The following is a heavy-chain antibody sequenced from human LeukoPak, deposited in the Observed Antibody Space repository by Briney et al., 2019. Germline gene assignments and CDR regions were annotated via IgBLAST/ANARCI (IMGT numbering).Heavy chain of an antibody. CDR1: GGSISSYY. V-gene: IGHV4-4*07. Sequence: SETLSLTCTISGGSISSYYWSWIRQPAGKVLEWIGRIHTSGSTNYNPSLKSRVTISVDTSKNQFSLKLSSVTAADTAVYYCASSMTTEYYFDYWGQGTLVTVSS. CDR3: ASSMTTEYYFDY. J-gene: IGHJ4*02. CDR2: IHTSGST. D-gene: IGHD4-17*01.